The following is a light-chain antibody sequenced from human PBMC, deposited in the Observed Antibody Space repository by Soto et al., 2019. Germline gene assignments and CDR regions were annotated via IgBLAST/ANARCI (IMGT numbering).Light chain of an antibody. CDR3: QSYDRSLSGYV. CDR2: ANG. J-gene: IGLJ1*01. Sequence: VLTQPPSVSGAPGQRVTISCTGSSSNIGAGYDVHWYQQLPGTAPKLLIYANGNRPSGVPDRFSGSKSGTSASLAITGLQAEDEADYYCQSYDRSLSGYVLGTGTKVTAL. CDR1: SSNIGAGYD. V-gene: IGLV1-40*01.